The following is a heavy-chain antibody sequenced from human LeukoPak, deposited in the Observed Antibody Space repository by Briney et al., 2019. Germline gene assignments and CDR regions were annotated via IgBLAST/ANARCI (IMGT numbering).Heavy chain of an antibody. D-gene: IGHD3-3*01. Sequence: GASVKVSCKASGYTFTSYDINWVRQATGQGLEWMGWMNPNSGNTGYAQKFQGRVTMTRDTSISTAYMELSRLRSDDTAVYYCARDNPRFLEWLQDIWGQGTMATVSS. V-gene: IGHV1-8*01. CDR1: GYTFTSYD. J-gene: IGHJ3*02. CDR3: ARDNPRFLEWLQDI. CDR2: MNPNSGNT.